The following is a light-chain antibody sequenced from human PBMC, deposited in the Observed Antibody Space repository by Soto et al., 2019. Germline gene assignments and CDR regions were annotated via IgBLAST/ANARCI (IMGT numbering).Light chain of an antibody. V-gene: IGKV3-11*01. J-gene: IGKJ4*01. CDR1: QRVSSY. CDR3: LQRSNWPLT. CDR2: DAS. Sequence: EIVVTQSPATLSLSPGERATLSCRASQRVSSYLAWYQQKPGQAPRLLIYDASNRATGIPARFSCSGSGTDFSLTISSLEPEDFSVYYCLQRSNWPLTFGGGTKVESK.